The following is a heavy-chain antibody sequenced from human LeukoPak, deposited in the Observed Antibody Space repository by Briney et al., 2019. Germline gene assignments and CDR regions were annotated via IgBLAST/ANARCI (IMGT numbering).Heavy chain of an antibody. D-gene: IGHD3-10*01. Sequence: PGGSLRLSCAASGVTFSSCSMSWVRQAPGKGLEWVSTISTTSYIYYANSVKGRFTISRDNAKNSLFLQMNSLRAEDTAVYYCASGGSLWGQGTLVTVSS. CDR1: GVTFSSCS. CDR2: ISTTSYI. V-gene: IGHV3-21*01. CDR3: ASGGSL. J-gene: IGHJ4*02.